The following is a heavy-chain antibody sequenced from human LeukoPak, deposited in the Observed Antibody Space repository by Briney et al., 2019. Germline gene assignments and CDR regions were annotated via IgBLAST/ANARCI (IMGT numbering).Heavy chain of an antibody. V-gene: IGHV3-33*01. Sequence: PGGSLRLSCAASGFTFSSYGMHWVRQAPGKGLEWVAVIWYDGSNKYYADSVKGRFTISGDNSKNTLYLQMNSLRAEDTAVYYCARESAAGSFFDYWGQGTLVTVSS. J-gene: IGHJ4*02. CDR1: GFTFSSYG. CDR2: IWYDGSNK. CDR3: ARESAAGSFFDY. D-gene: IGHD6-13*01.